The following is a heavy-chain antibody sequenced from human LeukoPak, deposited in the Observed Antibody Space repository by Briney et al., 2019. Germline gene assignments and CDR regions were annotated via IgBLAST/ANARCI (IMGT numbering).Heavy chain of an antibody. Sequence: GAALQISCKGSGSSFTSYWICWVRQMPGKGLEWMGIIYPGDSDTSYSPSFQGQVTISADKSISTAYLQWSSLKASDTAMYYCARQDGLTSTIDYWGQGTLVTVSS. V-gene: IGHV5-51*01. J-gene: IGHJ4*02. D-gene: IGHD3-16*01. CDR2: IYPGDSDT. CDR1: GSSFTSYW. CDR3: ARQDGLTSTIDY.